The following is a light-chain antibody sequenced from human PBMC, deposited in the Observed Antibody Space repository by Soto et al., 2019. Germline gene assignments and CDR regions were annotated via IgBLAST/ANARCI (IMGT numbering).Light chain of an antibody. CDR2: GAF. J-gene: IGKJ5*01. Sequence: EIVMTQSPATLSVSPGEGATLSCRASQSVSSKLAWYQQKPGQAPRLLIYGAFNRATGIPARFSGSGSGTEFTLTISSLQPDDFATYYCQQYSSYWTFAQGTRLEIK. CDR3: QQYSSYWT. CDR1: QSVSSK. V-gene: IGKV3D-15*01.